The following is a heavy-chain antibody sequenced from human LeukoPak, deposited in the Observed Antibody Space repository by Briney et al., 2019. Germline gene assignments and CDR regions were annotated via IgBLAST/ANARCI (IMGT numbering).Heavy chain of an antibody. CDR1: GGSFSGYY. CDR2: INHSGST. Sequence: SETLSLTCAVYGGSFSGYYWSWIRQPPGKGLEWIGEINHSGSTSYNPSLKSRVTISLDTSKNQFSLKLSSVTAADTAVYYCARGSLYCSGGSCYSGYFDYWGQGTLVTVSS. D-gene: IGHD2-15*01. CDR3: ARGSLYCSGGSCYSGYFDY. J-gene: IGHJ4*02. V-gene: IGHV4-34*01.